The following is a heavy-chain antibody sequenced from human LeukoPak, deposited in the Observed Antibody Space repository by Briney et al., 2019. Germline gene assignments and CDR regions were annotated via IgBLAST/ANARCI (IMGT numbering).Heavy chain of an antibody. CDR2: ISSSGSTI. CDR1: GFTFSSYA. V-gene: IGHV3-48*04. D-gene: IGHD4-17*01. CDR3: AKDDGDYALFGVDF. Sequence: PGGSLRLSCAASGFTFSSYAMSWVRQAPGKGLEWVSYISSSGSTIYYADSVKGRFTISRDNAKNSLYLQMNSLRAEDTAVYYCAKDDGDYALFGVDFWGQGTLVTVSS. J-gene: IGHJ4*02.